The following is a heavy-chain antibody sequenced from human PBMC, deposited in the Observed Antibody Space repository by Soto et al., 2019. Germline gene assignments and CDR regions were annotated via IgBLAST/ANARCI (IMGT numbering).Heavy chain of an antibody. D-gene: IGHD2-15*01. CDR1: GYSFTSYW. CDR2: IYPGDSDT. V-gene: IGHV5-51*01. Sequence: GESLKISCKGSGYSFTSYWIGWVRQMPGKGLEWMGIIYPGDSDTRYSPSFQGQVTISADKSISTAYLQWSSLKASDTAMYYCARRYCSGGSCYSRNWFDPWGQGTLVTVSS. J-gene: IGHJ5*02. CDR3: ARRYCSGGSCYSRNWFDP.